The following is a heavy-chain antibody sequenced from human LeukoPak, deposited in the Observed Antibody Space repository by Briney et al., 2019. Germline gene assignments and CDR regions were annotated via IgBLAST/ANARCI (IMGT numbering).Heavy chain of an antibody. D-gene: IGHD2-21*01. V-gene: IGHV1-2*02. CDR1: GYIFTDYY. Sequence: ASVQVSCKASGYIFTDYYIHWMRRAPGQGLEWMGWINPNTGDTHYAQKFQGRVTLTRDTSITTVYMELSRLTSDDTAIFYCAVAPGDYWGQGTLVTVSS. CDR2: INPNTGDT. CDR3: AVAPGDY. J-gene: IGHJ4*02.